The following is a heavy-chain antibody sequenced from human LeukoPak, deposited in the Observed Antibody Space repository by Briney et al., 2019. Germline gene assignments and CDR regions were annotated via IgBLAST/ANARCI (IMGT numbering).Heavy chain of an antibody. CDR2: ISWNSGSI. CDR1: GFTFDDYA. V-gene: IGHV3-9*01. J-gene: IGHJ4*02. Sequence: GGSLSLSCAASGFTFDDYAMHWVRQAPGKGLEWVSGISWNSGSIGYADSVKGRFTISRDNAKNSLYLQMNSLRAEDTALYCCAKGLSDFWSGYLGFDYWGQGTLVTVSS. D-gene: IGHD3-3*01. CDR3: AKGLSDFWSGYLGFDY.